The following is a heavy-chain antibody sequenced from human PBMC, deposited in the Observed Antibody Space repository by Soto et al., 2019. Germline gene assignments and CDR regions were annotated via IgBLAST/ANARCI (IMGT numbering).Heavy chain of an antibody. CDR3: AKGRDGSGRFYGMDV. V-gene: IGHV3-33*06. CDR2: IYYDGDYK. CDR1: GFIFRTYG. Sequence: QEQLVESGGGAVQPGRSLRLSCVASGFIFRTYGMHWVRQAPGKGLEWVAMIYYDGDYKYYADSVKGRFTISRDNSKNTMYLQMNTLRADDTALYYCAKGRDGSGRFYGMDVWGQGTTVTVSS. J-gene: IGHJ6*02. D-gene: IGHD3-10*01.